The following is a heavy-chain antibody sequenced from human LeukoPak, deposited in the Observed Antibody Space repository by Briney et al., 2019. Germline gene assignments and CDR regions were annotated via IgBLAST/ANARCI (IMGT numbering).Heavy chain of an antibody. CDR3: ARDPGSSGWYVV. V-gene: IGHV4-59*01. D-gene: IGHD6-19*01. J-gene: IGHJ4*02. Sequence: SETLSLTCTVSGGSISSYYWSWIRQPPGKGLEWIGYIYYSGSTNYNPSLKSRVTISVDTSKNQFPLKLSSVTAADTAVYYCARDPGSSGWYVVWGQGTLVTVSS. CDR2: IYYSGST. CDR1: GGSISSYY.